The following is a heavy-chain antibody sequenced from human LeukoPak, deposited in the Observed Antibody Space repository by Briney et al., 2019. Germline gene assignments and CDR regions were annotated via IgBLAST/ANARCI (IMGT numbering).Heavy chain of an antibody. CDR3: TRSSGWRSPLAY. D-gene: IGHD6-19*01. J-gene: IGHJ4*02. CDR2: IYYSGST. V-gene: IGHV4-59*08. CDR1: GGSISSYY. Sequence: SSETLSLTCTVSGGSISSYYWSWIRQPPGKGLEWIGYIYYSGSTNYNPSLKSRVTVSVDTSKNQFSLKLSSVTAADTAVYYCTRSSGWRSPLAYWGQGTLVTVSS.